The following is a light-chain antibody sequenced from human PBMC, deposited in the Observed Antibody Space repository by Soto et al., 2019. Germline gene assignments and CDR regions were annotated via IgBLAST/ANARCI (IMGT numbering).Light chain of an antibody. J-gene: IGKJ2*01. CDR3: QQYNNWPPRYT. Sequence: DILKIQSPATLSVSPGESSTLTCGASQGVGSALAWYQHVPGQATRLLIYDSSTRATGVPARFIGSGSGTQFTLTINSLQSEDFAVYYCQQYNNWPPRYTFGQGTRLQI. CDR1: QGVGSA. CDR2: DSS. V-gene: IGKV3-15*01.